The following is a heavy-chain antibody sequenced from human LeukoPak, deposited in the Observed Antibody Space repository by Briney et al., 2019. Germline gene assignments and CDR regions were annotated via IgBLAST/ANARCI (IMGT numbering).Heavy chain of an antibody. CDR2: INPNSGGT. CDR1: GYTFTGYY. CDR3: ARGGVATILGIDY. D-gene: IGHD5-12*01. Sequence: ASVKVSFKASGYTFTGYYMHWVRQAPGQGLEWMGWINPNSGGTNYAQKFQGRVTMTRDTSSSTAYMELSRLRSDDTAVYYCARGGVATILGIDYWGQGTLVTVSS. V-gene: IGHV1-2*02. J-gene: IGHJ4*02.